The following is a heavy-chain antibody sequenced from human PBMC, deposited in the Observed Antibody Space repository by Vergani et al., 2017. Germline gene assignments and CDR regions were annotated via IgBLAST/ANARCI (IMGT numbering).Heavy chain of an antibody. J-gene: IGHJ6*02. CDR3: ARTNKTLYQLLHGYYYGMDV. D-gene: IGHD2-2*01. Sequence: QVQLVQSGAEVKKPGSSVKVSCKASGGTFSSYAISWVRQAPGQGLEWMGGIIPIFGKANYAQKFQGRVTITADESTSTAYMELSSLRSEDTAVYYCARTNKTLYQLLHGYYYGMDVWGQGTTVTVSS. V-gene: IGHV1-69*12. CDR1: GGTFSSYA. CDR2: IIPIFGKA.